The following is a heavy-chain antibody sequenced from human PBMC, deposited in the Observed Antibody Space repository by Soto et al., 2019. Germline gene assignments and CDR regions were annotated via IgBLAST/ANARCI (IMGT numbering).Heavy chain of an antibody. CDR2: INAGNGNT. V-gene: IGHV1-3*01. J-gene: IGHJ4*02. CDR1: GYTFTSYA. Sequence: QVQLVQSGAEVKKPGASVKVSCKASGYTFTSYAMHWVRQAPGQRLEWMGWINAGNGNTKYSQKFQGRVTITRDTSASTAYMKKSSMRSEDTAVYYCARDGNPLLFGESFGYWGQGTMVSVYS. CDR3: ARDGNPLLFGESFGY. D-gene: IGHD3-10*01.